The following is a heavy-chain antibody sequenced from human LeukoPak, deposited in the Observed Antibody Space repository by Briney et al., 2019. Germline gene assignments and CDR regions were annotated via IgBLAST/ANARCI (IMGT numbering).Heavy chain of an antibody. V-gene: IGHV3-74*01. Sequence: GSLRLSCTASGFSFSGHWMHWARQLPGKGLVWVSRISPTGSTTSYAYSVKGRFTVSRDNAKNTLYLQVNNLRAEDTAVYYCARGPNSNWSGLDFWGQGTLLTVSS. D-gene: IGHD6-6*01. CDR1: GFSFSGHW. J-gene: IGHJ4*02. CDR2: ISPTGSTT. CDR3: ARGPNSNWSGLDF.